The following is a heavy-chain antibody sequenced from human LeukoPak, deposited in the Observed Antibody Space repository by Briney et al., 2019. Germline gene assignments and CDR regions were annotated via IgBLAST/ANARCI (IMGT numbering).Heavy chain of an antibody. V-gene: IGHV4-59*12. D-gene: IGHD3-22*01. J-gene: IGHJ5*02. CDR2: IYYSGST. CDR1: GGSISSYY. CDR3: AREEDYYEPLDP. Sequence: PSETLSLTCTVSGGSISSYYWSWIRQPPGEGLEWIGYIYYSGSTNYNPSLKSRVTISVDTSKNQFSLQLNSVTPEDTAVYYCAREEDYYEPLDPWGQGTLVTVSS.